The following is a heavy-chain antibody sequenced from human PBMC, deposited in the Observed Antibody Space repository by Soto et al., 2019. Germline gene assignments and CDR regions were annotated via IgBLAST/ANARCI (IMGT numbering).Heavy chain of an antibody. CDR3: ARDTSIAVAGPYYYGMDV. D-gene: IGHD6-19*01. J-gene: IGHJ6*02. Sequence: QVQLVQSGAEVKKPGSSVKVSCKASGGTFSSYAISWVRQAPGQGLEWMGGIIPIFGTANYAQKFQGRVTIIADESTSTAYMELSSLRSEDTAVYYCARDTSIAVAGPYYYGMDVWGQGTTVTVSS. V-gene: IGHV1-69*01. CDR2: IIPIFGTA. CDR1: GGTFSSYA.